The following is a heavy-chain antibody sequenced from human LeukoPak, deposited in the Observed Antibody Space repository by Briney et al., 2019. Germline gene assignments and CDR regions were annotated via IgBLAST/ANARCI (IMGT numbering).Heavy chain of an antibody. CDR2: ISPDSGGT. D-gene: IGHD6-19*01. J-gene: IGHJ4*02. CDR3: ARDSTAWLVMYYFDY. V-gene: IGHV1-2*02. CDR1: GYTFTGYY. Sequence: GASVKVSFKASGYTFTGYYMHWVRQAPGQGLEWMGWISPDSGGTNYAQKFQGRVTMTRDTSISTAYMELSRLRSDDTAVYYCARDSTAWLVMYYFDYWGQGTLVTVSS.